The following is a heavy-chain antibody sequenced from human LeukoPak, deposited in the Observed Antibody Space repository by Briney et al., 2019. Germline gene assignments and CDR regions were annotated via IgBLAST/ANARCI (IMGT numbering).Heavy chain of an antibody. D-gene: IGHD6-19*01. Sequence: IPGGSLRLSCAASGFTFSDYYMSWIRQAPGKGLEWVSYISSSSSYTNYADSVKGRFTISRDNSKNTLYLQMNSLRAEDTAVYYCAKGLYSSGWFRGDFDYWGQGTLVTVSS. CDR3: AKGLYSSGWFRGDFDY. CDR2: ISSSSSYT. CDR1: GFTFSDYY. J-gene: IGHJ4*02. V-gene: IGHV3-11*05.